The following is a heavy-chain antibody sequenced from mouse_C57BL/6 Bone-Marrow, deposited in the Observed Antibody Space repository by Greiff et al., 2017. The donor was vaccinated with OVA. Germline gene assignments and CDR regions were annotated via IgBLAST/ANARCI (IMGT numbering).Heavy chain of an antibody. D-gene: IGHD1-1*01. CDR1: GYTFTDYY. Sequence: VQLKESGPVLVKPGASVKMSCKASGYTFTDYYMNWVKQSHGKSLEWIGVINPYNGGTSYNQKFKGKATLTVDKSSSTAYMELNSLTSEDSAVYYCAREGYYYGSSYDYWGQGTTLTVSS. CDR2: INPYNGGT. J-gene: IGHJ2*01. V-gene: IGHV1-19*01. CDR3: AREGYYYGSSYDY.